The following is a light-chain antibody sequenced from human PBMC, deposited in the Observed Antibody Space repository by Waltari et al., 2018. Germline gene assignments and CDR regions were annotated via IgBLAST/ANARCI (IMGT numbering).Light chain of an antibody. J-gene: IGLJ2*01. CDR3: QAWDSSTVV. Sequence: SYELTQPPSVSVSPGQTASITCSGDKLGDKYACWYQQKPGQSPVLVIYQDSKRPSGIQWRISGSNSGNTATLTISGTQAMDEADYYCQAWDSSTVVFGGGTKLTVL. V-gene: IGLV3-1*01. CDR1: KLGDKY. CDR2: QDS.